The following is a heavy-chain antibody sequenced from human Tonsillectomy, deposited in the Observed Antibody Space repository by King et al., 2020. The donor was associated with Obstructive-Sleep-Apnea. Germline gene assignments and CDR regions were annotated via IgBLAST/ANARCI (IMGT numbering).Heavy chain of an antibody. J-gene: IGHJ4*02. D-gene: IGHD3-16*02. V-gene: IGHV3-7*03. CDR2: IRQDGSEK. CDR3: ARVGYDDVWGSYHSDY. CDR1: GFTFSSFW. Sequence: VQLVESGGGLVQPGGSLRLSCAASGFTFSSFWMNWVRQAPGKGLEWVANIRQDGSEKNYVDSVKGRFTISRDNAKNSLFLQMNSLRAEDTAVYYCARVGYDDVWGSYHSDYWGQGTLVTVSS.